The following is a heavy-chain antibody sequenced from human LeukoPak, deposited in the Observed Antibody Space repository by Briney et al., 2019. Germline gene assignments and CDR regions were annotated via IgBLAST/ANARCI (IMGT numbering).Heavy chain of an antibody. J-gene: IGHJ6*03. V-gene: IGHV3-48*04. CDR1: GFRFGGYS. CDR3: ARIRGSTLPISYMDV. Sequence: GGSLRLSCTASGFRFGGYSIHWVRQAPGKGLEWLSYISVSGTIHADSVMGRVTVSRDNARNSLYLQMNSLRAEGTAVYYCARIRGSTLPISYMDVWGKGTTVTVSS. D-gene: IGHD6-13*01. CDR2: ISVSGTI.